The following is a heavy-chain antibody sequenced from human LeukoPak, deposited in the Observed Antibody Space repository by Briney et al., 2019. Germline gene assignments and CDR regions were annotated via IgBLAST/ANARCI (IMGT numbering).Heavy chain of an antibody. Sequence: GGSLRLSCAASGFTFSSYAMSWVRQAPGKGLEWVSAISGSGGTTYHADSVKGRFTISRDNSKNTLYLQMNSLRGEDTAVYYCAKSSLRDQYTSSWYYFDHWGQGTLVTVSS. D-gene: IGHD6-13*01. J-gene: IGHJ4*02. V-gene: IGHV3-23*01. CDR1: GFTFSSYA. CDR3: AKSSLRDQYTSSWYYFDH. CDR2: ISGSGGTT.